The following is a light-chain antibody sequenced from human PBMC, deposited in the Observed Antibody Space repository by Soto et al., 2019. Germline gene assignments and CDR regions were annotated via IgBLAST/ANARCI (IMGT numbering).Light chain of an antibody. CDR1: QSVSSN. CDR3: QQANSFPIT. CDR2: GAS. Sequence: EIVMTQSPATLSVSPGERATLSGRASQSVSSNLAWYQQKPGQAPRLLIYGASTRATGIPARFSGGGSGTEFNLTISRLQTEEFATYYCQQANSFPITFGQGTRLEIK. V-gene: IGKV3-15*01. J-gene: IGKJ5*01.